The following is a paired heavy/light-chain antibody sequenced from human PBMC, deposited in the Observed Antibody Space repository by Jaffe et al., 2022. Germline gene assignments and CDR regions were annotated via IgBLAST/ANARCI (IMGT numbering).Light chain of an antibody. CDR2: GAS. V-gene: IGKV3-20*01. Sequence: EIVLTQSPGTLSLSPGERATLSCRASQSVSSSYLAWYQQKPGQAPRLLIYGASSRATGIPDRFSGSGSGTDFTLTISRLEPEDFAVYYCQQYGSSPNTFGPGTKVDIK. CDR1: QSVSSSY. J-gene: IGKJ3*01. CDR3: QQYGSSPNT.
Heavy chain of an antibody. V-gene: IGHV1-69*08. Sequence: QVQLVQSGAEVKKPGSSVKVSCKASGGTFSSYTISWVRQAPGQGLEWMGRIIPILGIANYAQKFQGRVTITADKSTSTAYMELSSLRSEDTAVYYCAREYGPHWQQPDWYFDLWGRGTLVTVSS. CDR2: IIPILGIA. CDR1: GGTFSSYT. D-gene: IGHD6-13*01. CDR3: AREYGPHWQQPDWYFDL. J-gene: IGHJ2*01.